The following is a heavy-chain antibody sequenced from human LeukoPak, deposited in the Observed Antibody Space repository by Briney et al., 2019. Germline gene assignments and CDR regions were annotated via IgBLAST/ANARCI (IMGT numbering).Heavy chain of an antibody. V-gene: IGHV3-23*01. CDR2: ISGSGSSI. CDR3: AKAFTISGVVAYFDY. D-gene: IGHD3-3*01. J-gene: IGHJ4*02. CDR1: GFSFSSYT. Sequence: GGSLRLSCAASGFSFSSYTMIWVRQPPGKGLEWVSRISGSGSSIYYADSVEGQFTISRDNSRKTPYLQVNSLRVEDTAVYYCAKAFTISGVVAYFDYWGQGTLVTVSS.